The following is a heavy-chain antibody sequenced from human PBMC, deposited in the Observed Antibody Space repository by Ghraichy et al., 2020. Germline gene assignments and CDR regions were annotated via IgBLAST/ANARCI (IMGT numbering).Heavy chain of an antibody. V-gene: IGHV4-34*01. CDR3: ARERRHTSGPDV. D-gene: IGHD6-19*01. Sequence: SQTLSLTCAVYGGSLSGYYWSWIRQPPGKGLEWIGEINHSGSTNYNPSLKSRVTISIDTSKKQFSLKLSSVTAADTAVYYCARERRHTSGPDVWGRGTTVTVSS. CDR2: INHSGST. CDR1: GGSLSGYY. J-gene: IGHJ6*04.